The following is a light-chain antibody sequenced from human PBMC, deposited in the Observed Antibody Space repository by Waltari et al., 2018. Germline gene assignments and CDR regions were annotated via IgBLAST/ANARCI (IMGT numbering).Light chain of an antibody. V-gene: IGKV3-20*01. CDR3: QHYLRLPVT. J-gene: IGKJ1*01. CDR2: GAS. Sequence: DIVLTQSPGTLSLSPGASATLSCRTSHSVTRALAWYQQKPGQAPRLLIYGASNRATGIPDRFSGSGSGTDFSLTISSLEPEDFAVYYCQHYLRLPVTFGQGTKVEVK. CDR1: HSVTRA.